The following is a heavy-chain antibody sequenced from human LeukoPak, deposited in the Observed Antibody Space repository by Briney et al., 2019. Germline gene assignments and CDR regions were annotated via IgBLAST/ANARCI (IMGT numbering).Heavy chain of an antibody. CDR2: INGDASST. Sequence: GGSLRLSCAASGLTLSGYWMHWVRQAPGKGLVWVSRINGDASSTSYSDSVKGRFTISRDNAKSTLYLQMNSLRVEDTAVYYCARARGNTYGYFEYWGQGTLVTVSS. CDR3: ARARGNTYGYFEY. CDR1: GLTLSGYW. J-gene: IGHJ4*02. V-gene: IGHV3-74*01. D-gene: IGHD5-18*01.